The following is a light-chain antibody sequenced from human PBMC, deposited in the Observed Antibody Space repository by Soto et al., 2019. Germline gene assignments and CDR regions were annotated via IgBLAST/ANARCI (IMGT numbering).Light chain of an antibody. CDR2: GNR. J-gene: IGLJ3*02. CDR1: NSNLGAGYD. V-gene: IGLV1-40*01. CDR3: QAYDDSLTAFV. Sequence: QSALTQPPSVSGAPGQRVTISCTGNNSNLGAGYDVHWYQQLPGAAPKLVIFGNRNRPSGVPERFFGSKSGTSASLAITGLQAEDEADYYCQAYDDSLTAFVFGGGTKVTVL.